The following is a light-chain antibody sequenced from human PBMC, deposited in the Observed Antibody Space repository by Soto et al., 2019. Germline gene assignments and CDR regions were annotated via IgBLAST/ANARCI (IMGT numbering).Light chain of an antibody. Sequence: DIVLSQSPGTVSLSPGERATLSCRASQSVSSSYLAWYQQKPGQAPRLLIYGASSRATGIPDRFSGSGSGTDFTLTISRLEPEDFAVYYCQQYGSSPLTFGGGTKVDIK. CDR2: GAS. V-gene: IGKV3-20*01. J-gene: IGKJ4*01. CDR1: QSVSSSY. CDR3: QQYGSSPLT.